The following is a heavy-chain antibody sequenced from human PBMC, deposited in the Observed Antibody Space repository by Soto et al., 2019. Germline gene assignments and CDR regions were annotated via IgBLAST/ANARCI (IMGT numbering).Heavy chain of an antibody. CDR3: ARGLVRGNWFDP. J-gene: IGHJ5*02. Sequence: QVQLQQWGAGLLKPSETLSLTCAVYGGSFSGYYWSWIRQPPGKGLEWIGEINHSGSTNYNPSLKSRVPIAVDTSRHQFSLKLSSVTAADTAVYYCARGLVRGNWFDPWGQGTLVTVSS. D-gene: IGHD3-10*01. V-gene: IGHV4-34*01. CDR2: INHSGST. CDR1: GGSFSGYY.